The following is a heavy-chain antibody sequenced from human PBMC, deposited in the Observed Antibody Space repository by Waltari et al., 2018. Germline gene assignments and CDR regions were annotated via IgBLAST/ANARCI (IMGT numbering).Heavy chain of an antibody. CDR2: IYYSGST. CDR1: GGSISSSSYY. CDR3: ARVGPPWYSSSSSFDY. V-gene: IGHV4-39*07. D-gene: IGHD6-6*01. J-gene: IGHJ4*02. Sequence: QLQLQESGPGLVKPSETLSLTCTVSGGSISSSSYYWGWIRQPPGKGLEWIGSIYYSGSTYYNPSRKSRVTISVDTSKNQFSLKLSSVTAADTAVYYCARVGPPWYSSSSSFDYWGQGTLVTVSS.